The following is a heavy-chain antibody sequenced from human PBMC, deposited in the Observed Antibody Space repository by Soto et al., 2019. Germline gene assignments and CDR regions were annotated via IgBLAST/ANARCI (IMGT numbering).Heavy chain of an antibody. CDR1: GGTFSSYA. CDR3: ARGYYYDSSGYFFSMYYFDY. D-gene: IGHD3-22*01. CDR2: IIPIFGTA. J-gene: IGHJ4*02. Sequence: QVQLVQSGAEVKKPESSVKVSCKASGGTFSSYAISWVRQAPGQGLEWRGGIIPIFGTANYAQKFQGRGTITADESTSTAFMELSSLRSEDTAVYYCARGYYYDSSGYFFSMYYFDYWGQGTLVTVSS. V-gene: IGHV1-69*01.